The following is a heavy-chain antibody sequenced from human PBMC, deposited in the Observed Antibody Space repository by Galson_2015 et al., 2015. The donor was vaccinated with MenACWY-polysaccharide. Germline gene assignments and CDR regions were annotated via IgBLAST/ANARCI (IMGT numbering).Heavy chain of an antibody. V-gene: IGHV3-48*01. CDR3: ARERWVRVVFFDQ. CDR2: ISSSSTSI. CDR1: GFIFSSHS. Sequence: SLRLSCAASGFIFSSHSMNWVRQAPGRGLEWISYISSSSTSINYADSVKGRFTISRDNAKNSLYLQMNSLRAEDTAVYYCARERWVRVVFFDQWGQGTLVTVSS. J-gene: IGHJ4*02. D-gene: IGHD3-10*01.